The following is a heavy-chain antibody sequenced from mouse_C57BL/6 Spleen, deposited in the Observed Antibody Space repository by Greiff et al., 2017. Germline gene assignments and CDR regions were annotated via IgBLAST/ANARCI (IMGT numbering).Heavy chain of an antibody. CDR2: ISSGSSTI. CDR1: GFTFSDSG. D-gene: IGHD1-1*01. J-gene: IGHJ3*01. Sequence: EVKLVESGGGLVKPGGSLKLSCAASGFTFSDSGMHWVRQAPEKGLEWVAYISSGSSTIYYADTVKGRVTISRDNAKNTLSLQMTSLRSEDTAMFYWSRITTGGFAVWGQGTLVTVSA. V-gene: IGHV5-17*01. CDR3: SRITTGGFAV.